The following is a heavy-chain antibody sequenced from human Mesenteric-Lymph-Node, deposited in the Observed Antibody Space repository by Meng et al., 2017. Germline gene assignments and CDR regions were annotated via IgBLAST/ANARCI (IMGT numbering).Heavy chain of an antibody. CDR3: AREDAGWFDP. CDR1: GGSISSGGYY. J-gene: IGHJ5*02. CDR2: IYYSGST. V-gene: IGHV4-31*01. Sequence: LRLSCTVSGGSISSGGYYWSCIRQHPGKGLEWIGYIYYSGSTYYNPSLKSLVTISVVTSKNQFSLKLSSVTAADTAVYYCAREDAGWFDPWGQGTLVTVSS.